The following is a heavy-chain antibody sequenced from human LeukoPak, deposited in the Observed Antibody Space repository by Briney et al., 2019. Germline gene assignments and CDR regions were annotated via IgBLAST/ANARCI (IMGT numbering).Heavy chain of an antibody. V-gene: IGHV1-69*04. J-gene: IGHJ1*01. Sequence: SVKVSSKAPGAPSSTKPTSWVGKAPGQGLKWWGRSFPILGIANYAQKFQGRVTITADKSTSTAYMELSSLRSEDTAVYYCAREGRVVEMATGEYFQHWGQGTLVTVSS. CDR1: GAPSSTKP. CDR2: SFPILGIA. D-gene: IGHD5-24*01. CDR3: AREGRVVEMATGEYFQH.